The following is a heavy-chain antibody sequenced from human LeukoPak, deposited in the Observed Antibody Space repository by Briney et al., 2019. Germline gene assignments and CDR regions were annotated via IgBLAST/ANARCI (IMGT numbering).Heavy chain of an antibody. Sequence: HPGGSLRLSCAASGFTFDDYAMHWVRQAPGKGLEWVSGISWNSGSIGYADSVKGRFTISRDNSKNTLYLQMNSLRAEDTVVYYCAKGFRGLRITMIVVVITPLDYWGQGTLVTVSS. D-gene: IGHD3-22*01. CDR1: GFTFDDYA. CDR2: ISWNSGSI. V-gene: IGHV3-9*01. CDR3: AKGFRGLRITMIVVVITPLDY. J-gene: IGHJ4*02.